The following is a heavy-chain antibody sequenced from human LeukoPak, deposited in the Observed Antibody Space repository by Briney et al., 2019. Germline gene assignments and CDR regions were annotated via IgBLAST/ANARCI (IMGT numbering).Heavy chain of an antibody. CDR2: IIPILGIA. J-gene: IGHJ4*02. CDR3: ATPSARKGSYGDYGDFDY. V-gene: IGHV1-69*04. D-gene: IGHD4-17*01. CDR1: GGTFSSYA. Sequence: SVKVSCKASGGTFSSYAISWVRQAPGQGLEWMGRIIPILGIANYAQKFQGRVTITADKSTSTAYMELSSLRSEDTAVYYCATPSARKGSYGDYGDFDYWGQGTLVTVSS.